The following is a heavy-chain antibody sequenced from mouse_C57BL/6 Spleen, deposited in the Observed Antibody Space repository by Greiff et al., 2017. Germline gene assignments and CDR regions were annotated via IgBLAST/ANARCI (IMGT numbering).Heavy chain of an antibody. CDR1: GYAFSSYW. D-gene: IGHD2-4*01. J-gene: IGHJ2*01. Sequence: LQQSGASVKISCKSSGYAFSSYWMNWVKQRPGKGLEWLGQIYPGDGDTNYNGKFKGKATLTADKSSSTAYMQHSSLTSEDSAVYVCARGDYDGVDYWGQGTTLTVSS. V-gene: IGHV1-80*01. CDR2: IYPGDGDT. CDR3: ARGDYDGVDY.